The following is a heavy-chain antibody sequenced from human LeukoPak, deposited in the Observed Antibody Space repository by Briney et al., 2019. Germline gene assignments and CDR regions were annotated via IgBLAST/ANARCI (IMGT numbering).Heavy chain of an antibody. CDR2: IQYDGGRT. CDR1: GFTFSSYG. Sequence: GGSLRLSCAASGFTFSSYGMHWVRQAPGKGLEWVAFIQYDGGRTYYADSVKGRFTISRDNAKNSLYLQMNSLRAEDTAVYYCARGLCGGDCYDYWGQGTLVTVSS. D-gene: IGHD2-21*01. V-gene: IGHV3-30*02. J-gene: IGHJ4*02. CDR3: ARGLCGGDCYDY.